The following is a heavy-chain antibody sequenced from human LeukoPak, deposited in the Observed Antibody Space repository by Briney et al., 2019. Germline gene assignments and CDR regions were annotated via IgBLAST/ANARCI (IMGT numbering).Heavy chain of an antibody. CDR2: ISGSGGST. Sequence: GGSLRLSCAASGFTFSSYAMSRVRQAPGKGLEWVSAISGSGGSTYYADSVKGRFTISRDNAKNSLYLQMNSLRAEDTALYYCVRDRCSSTSCHDSPNWFDPWGQGTLVTVSS. CDR3: VRDRCSSTSCHDSPNWFDP. V-gene: IGHV3-23*01. CDR1: GFTFSSYA. D-gene: IGHD2-2*01. J-gene: IGHJ5*02.